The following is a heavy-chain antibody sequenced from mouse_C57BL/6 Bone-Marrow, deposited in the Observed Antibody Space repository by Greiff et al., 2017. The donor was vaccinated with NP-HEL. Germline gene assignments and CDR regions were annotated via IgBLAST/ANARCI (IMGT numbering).Heavy chain of an antibody. V-gene: IGHV1-53*01. CDR3: ARGRYYYGSSPAWFAY. Sequence: QVQLQQPGTELVKPGASVKLSCKASGYTFTSYWMHWVKQRPGQGLEWIGNINPSNGGTNYNEKFKSKATLTVDKSSSTAYMQLSSLTSEYSEVYYCARGRYYYGSSPAWFAYWGQGTLVTVSA. D-gene: IGHD1-1*01. J-gene: IGHJ3*01. CDR2: INPSNGGT. CDR1: GYTFTSYW.